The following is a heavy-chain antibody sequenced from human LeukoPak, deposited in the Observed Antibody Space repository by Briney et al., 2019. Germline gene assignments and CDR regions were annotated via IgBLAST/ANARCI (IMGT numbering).Heavy chain of an antibody. CDR1: GGSFSGYY. CDR3: VRGYSGYPYYLDY. Sequence: SETLSLTCTVSGGSFSGYYWTWIRQPPGKGLEWIGYISYSGSASYHPSLKSRVTISLDMSKSQFSLKLTSVTAADTAVYYCVRGYSGYPYYLDYWGQGTLVTVSS. CDR2: ISYSGSA. D-gene: IGHD5-12*01. V-gene: IGHV4-59*08. J-gene: IGHJ4*02.